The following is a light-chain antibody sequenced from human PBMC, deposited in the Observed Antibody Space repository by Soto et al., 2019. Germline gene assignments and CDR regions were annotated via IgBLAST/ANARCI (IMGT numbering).Light chain of an antibody. J-gene: IGKJ4*01. CDR1: QSVGGS. CDR2: HTS. V-gene: IGKV3-11*01. Sequence: ETVLTQSPGTLSLSPGERATLSCRASQSVGGSLAWYQQRPGQAPRLLVYHTSNRATGIPDRFSASGSGTDFTLTISRLEPEDFAVYYCQQYNDRPPLTFGGGTKVEI. CDR3: QQYNDRPPLT.